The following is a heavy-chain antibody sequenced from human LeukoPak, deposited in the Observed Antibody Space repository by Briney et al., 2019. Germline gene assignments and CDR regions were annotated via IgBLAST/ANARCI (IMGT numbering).Heavy chain of an antibody. J-gene: IGHJ5*02. CDR3: ARGFNWFDP. V-gene: IGHV4-59*01. CDR2: IYYSGNT. CDR1: GGSISSYY. Sequence: SETLSLTCTVSGGSISSYYWSWIRQPPGKGLECIGYIYYSGNTNYNPSLKSRVTISLDTSKNQLSLKLSSVTAADTAVYYCARGFNWFDPWGQGTLVTVSS.